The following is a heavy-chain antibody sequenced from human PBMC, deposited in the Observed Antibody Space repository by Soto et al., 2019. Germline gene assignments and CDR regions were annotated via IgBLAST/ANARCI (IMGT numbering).Heavy chain of an antibody. Sequence: SETLSLTCTVSGGSISSYYWSCLRQPAGRGLEWIGRSYTSRSTNYNPSLKRRVTMSVDTSKNQFSLKLSSVTAADTAVYYCARVGSYYRRWYLEYWGQGTMVTVSS. CDR2: SYTSRST. CDR1: GGSISSYY. J-gene: IGHJ4*02. D-gene: IGHD1-26*01. CDR3: ARVGSYYRRWYLEY. V-gene: IGHV4-4*07.